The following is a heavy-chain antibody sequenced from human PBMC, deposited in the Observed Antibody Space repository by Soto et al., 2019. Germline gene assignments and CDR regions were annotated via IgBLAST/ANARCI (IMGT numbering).Heavy chain of an antibody. D-gene: IGHD3-22*01. CDR2: ISAYNVNT. CDR3: ARVRYYYDSSGSDY. Sequence: GASVKVSCKASGYTFTSYGISWVRQAPGQGLEWMGWISAYNVNTNYAQNLQGRVTMTTDTSTSTAYMELRSLRSDYTAVYYCARVRYYYDSSGSDYWGQGTLVTVS. J-gene: IGHJ4*02. CDR1: GYTFTSYG. V-gene: IGHV1-18*01.